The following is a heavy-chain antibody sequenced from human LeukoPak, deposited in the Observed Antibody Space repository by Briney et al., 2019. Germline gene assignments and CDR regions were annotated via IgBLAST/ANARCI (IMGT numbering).Heavy chain of an antibody. D-gene: IGHD3-22*01. CDR3: ARGHEIVVVIEYAFDI. CDR2: INPSGGST. Sequence: ASVKVSCKASGYIFTSYYMHWVRQATGQGLEWMGIINPSGGSTSYAQKFQGRVTMTRDMSTSTVYMELSSLRSEDTAVYYCARGHEIVVVIEYAFDIWGQGTMVTVSS. V-gene: IGHV1-46*01. J-gene: IGHJ3*02. CDR1: GYIFTSYY.